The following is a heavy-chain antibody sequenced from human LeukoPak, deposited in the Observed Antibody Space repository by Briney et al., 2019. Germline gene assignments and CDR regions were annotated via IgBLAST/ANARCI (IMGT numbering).Heavy chain of an antibody. V-gene: IGHV4-59*01. CDR1: GGSFSGYY. CDR3: ARNYGDYVNGWYYYYMDV. Sequence: SETLSLTCAVYGGSFSGYYWSWIRQPPGKGLEWIGYIYYSGSTNYNPSLKSRVTISVDTSKNQFSLKLSSVTAADTAVYYCARNYGDYVNGWYYYYMDVWGKGTTVTVSS. J-gene: IGHJ6*03. CDR2: IYYSGST. D-gene: IGHD4-17*01.